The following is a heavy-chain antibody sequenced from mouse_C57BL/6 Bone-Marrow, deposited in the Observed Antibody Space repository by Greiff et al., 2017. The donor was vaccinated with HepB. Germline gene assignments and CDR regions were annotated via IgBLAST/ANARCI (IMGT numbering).Heavy chain of an antibody. CDR2: IYPRSGNT. Sequence: QVHVKQSGAELARPGASVKLSCKASGYTFTSYGISWVKQRTGQGLEWIGEIYPRSGNTYYNEKFKGKATLTADKSSSTAYMELRSLTSEDSAVYFCARSLFITPFAYWGQGTLVTVSA. D-gene: IGHD1-1*01. CDR1: GYTFTSYG. CDR3: ARSLFITPFAY. V-gene: IGHV1-81*01. J-gene: IGHJ3*01.